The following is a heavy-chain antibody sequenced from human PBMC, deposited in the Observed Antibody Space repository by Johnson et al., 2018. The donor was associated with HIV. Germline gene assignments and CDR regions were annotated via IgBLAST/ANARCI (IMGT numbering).Heavy chain of an antibody. CDR2: IGTAGDT. Sequence: VQLVESGGGLVQPGGSLRLSCAASGFTFSSYDMHWVRQATGKGLEWVSAIGTAGDTYYPDSVKGRFTISRDNSKNTLYLQMNSLRAEDTAVYYCARGMARIAFDIWGQGTMVTVSS. CDR3: ARGMARIAFDI. CDR1: GFTFSSYD. D-gene: IGHD5-24*01. V-gene: IGHV3-13*01. J-gene: IGHJ3*02.